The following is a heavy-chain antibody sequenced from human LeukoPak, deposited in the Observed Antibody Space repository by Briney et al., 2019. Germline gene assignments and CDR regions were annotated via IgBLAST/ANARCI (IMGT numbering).Heavy chain of an antibody. V-gene: IGHV1-69*01. D-gene: IGHD3-22*01. CDR1: GGTFSSYA. J-gene: IGHJ5*02. CDR3: ARLPYYYDSSGYPPFDP. CDR2: IIPIFGTA. Sequence: GSSAKVSCKASGGTFSSYAISWVRQAPGQGLEWMGGIIPIFGTANYAQKFQGRVTITADESTSTAYMELSSLRSEDTAVYYCARLPYYYDSSGYPPFDPWGQGTLVTVSS.